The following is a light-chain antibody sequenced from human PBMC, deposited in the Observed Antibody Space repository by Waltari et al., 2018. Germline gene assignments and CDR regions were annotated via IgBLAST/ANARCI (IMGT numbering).Light chain of an antibody. CDR2: GTS. Sequence: EIVLTQSPGTLSLSPGERATLSCRASQSVSSSYLDWYQQKPGQAPRLLIYGTSSRATGFPDRFSGSGSGTDFTLTIGRLEPEDFAVYYCQQYDNSPYTFGQGTKLEIK. CDR1: QSVSSSY. V-gene: IGKV3-20*01. J-gene: IGKJ2*01. CDR3: QQYDNSPYT.